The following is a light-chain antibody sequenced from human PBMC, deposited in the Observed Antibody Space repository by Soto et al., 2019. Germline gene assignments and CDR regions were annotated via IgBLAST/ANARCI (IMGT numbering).Light chain of an antibody. CDR3: QQYHNWPRT. J-gene: IGKJ1*01. CDR2: GAS. V-gene: IGKV3-20*01. Sequence: EVVLTQSPGTLSLSAGERATLFCRASERVASNYLAWYQQKPGQAPRLLIYGASSRATGIPDRFSGSGSGTDFTLTISSLQSEDFAVFYCQQYHNWPRTFGQGTKVDIK. CDR1: ERVASNY.